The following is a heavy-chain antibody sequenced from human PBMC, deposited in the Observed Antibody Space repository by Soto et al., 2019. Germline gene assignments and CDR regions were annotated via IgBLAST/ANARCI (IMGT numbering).Heavy chain of an antibody. D-gene: IGHD3-3*01. CDR3: ASCAYYDFWSGQS. Sequence: WETLSLTCTVSGGSISSSSYYWGWIRQPPGKGLEWIGSIYYSGSTYYNPSLKSRVTISVDTSKNQFSLKLSSVTVSDMAVYYSASCAYYDFWSGQSWGQGTLVTVSS. CDR2: IYYSGST. J-gene: IGHJ5*02. CDR1: GGSISSSSYY. V-gene: IGHV4-39*01.